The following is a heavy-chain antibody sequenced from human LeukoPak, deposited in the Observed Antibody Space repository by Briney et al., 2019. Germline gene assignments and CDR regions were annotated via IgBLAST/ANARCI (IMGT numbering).Heavy chain of an antibody. D-gene: IGHD3-10*01. Sequence: PSETLSLTCAVYGGSFSGYYWSWIRQPPGKGLEWIGEINHSGSTNYNPSLKSRVTISVDTSKNQFSLKLSSVTAADTAVYYCARDSGSGTFTWGQGPLVTVSS. V-gene: IGHV4-34*01. J-gene: IGHJ5*02. CDR3: ARDSGSGTFT. CDR1: GGSFSGYY. CDR2: INHSGST.